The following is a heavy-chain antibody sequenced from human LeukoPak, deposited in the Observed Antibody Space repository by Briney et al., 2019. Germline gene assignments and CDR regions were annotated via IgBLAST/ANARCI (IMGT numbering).Heavy chain of an antibody. CDR2: IYSGGST. CDR3: ARGADYFDY. J-gene: IGHJ4*02. Sequence: PGGSLRLSCAASGFTVISNYMTWVRQAPGKGLEWVSVIYSGGSTYYADSVKGRFTISRDNPKDTLYLQMNSLRAEDTAVYYCARGADYFDYWGQGTLVTVSS. CDR1: GFTVISNY. V-gene: IGHV3-66*02.